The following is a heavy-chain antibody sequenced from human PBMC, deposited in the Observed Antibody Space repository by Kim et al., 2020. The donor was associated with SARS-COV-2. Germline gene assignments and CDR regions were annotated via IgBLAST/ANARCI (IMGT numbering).Heavy chain of an antibody. CDR2: ISYNSYYK. Sequence: GGSLRLSCAASGFIFSGYYMTWIRQAPGKGLEWVSYISYNSYYKNYADSVKGRFTISRDDTKNTLYLQMNSLRAEDTAVYYCASDLLGMSIAACDIWGLGQMVTLPS. J-gene: IGHJ3*02. CDR1: GFIFSGYY. CDR3: ASDLLGMSIAACDI. D-gene: IGHD3-10*01. V-gene: IGHV3-11*06.